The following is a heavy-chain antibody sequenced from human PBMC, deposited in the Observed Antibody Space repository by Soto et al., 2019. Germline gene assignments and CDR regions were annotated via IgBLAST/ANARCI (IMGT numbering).Heavy chain of an antibody. J-gene: IGHJ6*02. CDR3: ARGYSYSFGMDV. Sequence: QVQLVQSGADVKKPGSSVKVSCKASGGTFGSYAISWVRQAPGQGLEWMGGIIPIFDIENYAQKFQGRVTITADESTSTDHMELSRLRSEDTAVYYCARGYSYSFGMDVWGQGTTVTVSS. CDR2: IIPIFDIE. CDR1: GGTFGSYA. V-gene: IGHV1-69*12. D-gene: IGHD5-18*01.